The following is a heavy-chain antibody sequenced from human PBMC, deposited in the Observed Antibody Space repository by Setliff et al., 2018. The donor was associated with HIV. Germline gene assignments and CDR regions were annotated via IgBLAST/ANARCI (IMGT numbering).Heavy chain of an antibody. CDR2: INPNSGGT. V-gene: IGHV1-2*06. CDR3: ATLYYYDSSGYYRDVDY. CDR1: GYTFTGYY. D-gene: IGHD3-22*01. Sequence: RASVKVSCKASGYTFTGYYMHWVRQAPGQGLEWMGRINPNSGGTNYAQKFQGRVTMTRDTSISTAYMELSRLRSDDTAVYYCATLYYYDSSGYYRDVDYWGQGTLVTVSS. J-gene: IGHJ4*02.